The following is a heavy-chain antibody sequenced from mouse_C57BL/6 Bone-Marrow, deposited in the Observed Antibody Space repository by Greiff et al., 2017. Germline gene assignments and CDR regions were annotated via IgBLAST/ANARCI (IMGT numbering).Heavy chain of an antibody. CDR3: ARPYSTAY. D-gene: IGHD2-5*01. J-gene: IGHJ3*01. Sequence: EVQGVESGGDLVKPGGSLKLSCAASGFTFSSYGMSWVRQTPDKRLEWVATISSGGSYTYYPASVKGRFTISRDNAKNTLYLQMSSLKSEDTAMYYCARPYSTAYWGQGTVVTVSA. V-gene: IGHV5-6*01. CDR2: ISSGGSYT. CDR1: GFTFSSYG.